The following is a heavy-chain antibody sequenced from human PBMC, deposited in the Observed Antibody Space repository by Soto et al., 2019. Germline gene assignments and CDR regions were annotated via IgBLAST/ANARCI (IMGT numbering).Heavy chain of an antibody. J-gene: IGHJ4*02. CDR2: LYSGGSP. D-gene: IGHD3-10*01. CDR3: ASDTAIPWFFV. CDR1: GGSISSSRY. Sequence: SETLSLTCTVSGGSISSSRYWGWIRQSPGKGLEWIGSLYSGGSPFYNPSLKSRVTISVDKSKNQFSLRLNSVTAADTAIYYCASDTAIPWFFVWGQGALVTSPQ. V-gene: IGHV4-39*01.